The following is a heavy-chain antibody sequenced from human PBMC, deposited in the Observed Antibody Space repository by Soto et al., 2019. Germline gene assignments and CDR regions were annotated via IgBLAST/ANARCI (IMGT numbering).Heavy chain of an antibody. Sequence: SETLSLTCTVSGGSISSGDYYWSWIRQPPGKGLEWIGYFHSSGATYKDPSLKSRVTISVDTSKNQISLKLDSVTAADTAVYYCASIWFGDFDYWGHGTLVTVSS. CDR1: GGSISSGDYY. CDR2: FHSSGAT. CDR3: ASIWFGDFDY. V-gene: IGHV4-30-4*01. D-gene: IGHD3-10*01. J-gene: IGHJ4*01.